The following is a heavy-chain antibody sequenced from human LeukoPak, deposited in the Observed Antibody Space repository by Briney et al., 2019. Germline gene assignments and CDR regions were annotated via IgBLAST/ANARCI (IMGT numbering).Heavy chain of an antibody. CDR1: GYTFTVYY. CDR2: INPNSGGT. CDR3: ARVNILPGYYAHLNYYGMDL. J-gene: IGHJ6*02. V-gene: IGHV1-2*02. Sequence: GAAVKVSCKASGYTFTVYYMHWVRQTPGQGLEWMGGINPNSGGTNYAQKVQGGVTMTRDTSISTAYMELSRLRSDDTAVYYCARVNILPGYYAHLNYYGMDLWGQGTTVTVSS. D-gene: IGHD3-9*01.